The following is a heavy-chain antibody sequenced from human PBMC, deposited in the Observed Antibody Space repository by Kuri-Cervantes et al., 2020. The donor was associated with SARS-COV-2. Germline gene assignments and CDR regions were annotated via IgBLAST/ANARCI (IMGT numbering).Heavy chain of an antibody. D-gene: IGHD5-12*01. Sequence: GESLKISCAASGFTFRSYAMHWVRQAPGKGLEWVAVISYDGNRRYYADSVKGRFSISRENSNNTLYLQMNSLSDEDTAVCYCARDPKNSGYDQNYYYYGMDVWGQGTTVTVSS. CDR3: ARDPKNSGYDQNYYYYGMDV. J-gene: IGHJ6*02. CDR2: ISYDGNRR. V-gene: IGHV3-30*01. CDR1: GFTFRSYA.